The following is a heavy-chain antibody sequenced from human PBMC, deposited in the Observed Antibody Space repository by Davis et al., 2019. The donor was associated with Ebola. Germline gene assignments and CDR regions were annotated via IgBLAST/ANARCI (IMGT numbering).Heavy chain of an antibody. D-gene: IGHD5-18*01. Sequence: GESLKISCAASGFTFSSYGMHWVRQAPGKGLEWVAVISYDGSNKYYADSVKGRFTISRDNAKNSLYLQMNSLRDEDTAVYYCARSMGYCWFDPWGQGTLVTVSS. CDR3: ARSMGYCWFDP. V-gene: IGHV3-30*03. CDR2: ISYDGSNK. CDR1: GFTFSSYG. J-gene: IGHJ5*02.